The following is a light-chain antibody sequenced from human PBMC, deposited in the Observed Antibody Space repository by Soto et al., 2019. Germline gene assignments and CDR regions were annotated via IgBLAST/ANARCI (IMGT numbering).Light chain of an antibody. V-gene: IGKV3-15*01. CDR1: QSVSSN. Sequence: EIVMTQSPATLSVSPGERATLSCRASQSVSSNLAWYQQKPGQAPRLLIYGASTRATGIPARFRGSGSGTEFTLTIRRLQSGDFDVYYCQQYNNWPFTFGPGTKVDIK. CDR3: QQYNNWPFT. CDR2: GAS. J-gene: IGKJ3*01.